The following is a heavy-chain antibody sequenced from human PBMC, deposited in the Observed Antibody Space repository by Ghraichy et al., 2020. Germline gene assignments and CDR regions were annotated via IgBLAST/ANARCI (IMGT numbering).Heavy chain of an antibody. D-gene: IGHD5-18*01. CDR1: GYTFTGYY. J-gene: IGHJ4*02. CDR2: INPNSGGT. V-gene: IGHV1-2*02. Sequence: ASVKVSCKASGYTFTGYYMYWMRQAPGQGLEWMGWINPNSGGTDYAQKFQGRVAMTRDTSISTAYMELSSLRSDDTAVYYCARPLDVTAMFRLDYWGQGTLVTVSS. CDR3: ARPLDVTAMFRLDY.